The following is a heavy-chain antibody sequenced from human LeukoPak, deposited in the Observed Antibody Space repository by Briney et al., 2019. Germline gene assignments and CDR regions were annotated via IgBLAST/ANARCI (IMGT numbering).Heavy chain of an antibody. D-gene: IGHD5-18*01. CDR1: GFTFRSYA. CDR3: ARDSGYSYADDY. J-gene: IGHJ4*02. Sequence: GGCLRLSCAASGFTFRSYAMQWVRQAPGKGLEWVSYITYNSGTIFYADSVKGRFTISRDNAKDSLYLQMSSLRDKDTAVYYCARDSGYSYADDYWGQGTLVTVSS. CDR2: ITYNSGTI. V-gene: IGHV3-48*02.